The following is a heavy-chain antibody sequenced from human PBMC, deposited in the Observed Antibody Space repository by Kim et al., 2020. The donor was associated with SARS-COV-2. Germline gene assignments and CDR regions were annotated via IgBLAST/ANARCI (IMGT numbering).Heavy chain of an antibody. CDR1: GFALTSY. V-gene: IGHV3-23*01. J-gene: IGHJ5*01. D-gene: IGHD3-10*01. Sequence: GGSLRLSCAASGFALTSYMAWVRQAPGKGLEWISAISDDTTYTHYADSVKGRFTISRDNSKDAIHLQMNRLRVEDTAVYYCAKSSVPNWLGSWGQGILVTVSS. CDR3: AKSSVPNWLGS. CDR2: ISDDTTYT.